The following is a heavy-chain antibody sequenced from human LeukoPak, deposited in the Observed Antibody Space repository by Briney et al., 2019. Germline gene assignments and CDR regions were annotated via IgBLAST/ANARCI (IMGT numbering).Heavy chain of an antibody. D-gene: IGHD6-19*01. J-gene: IGHJ5*02. CDR3: AREPRMWYSSGWYDL. Sequence: GGSLRLSCAASGFTVSSNYMNWVRQAPGKGLEWVSVIYGSGSIYYADSVKGRFTISRDDSKNTLYLQMNSLRVEDTAVYYCAREPRMWYSSGWYDLWGQGTLVTVSS. CDR1: GFTVSSNY. V-gene: IGHV3-53*01. CDR2: IYGSGSI.